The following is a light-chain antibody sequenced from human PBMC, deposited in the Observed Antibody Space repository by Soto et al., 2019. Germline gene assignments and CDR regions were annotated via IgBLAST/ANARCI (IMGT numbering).Light chain of an antibody. CDR3: QQYNNWPLT. V-gene: IGKV3D-15*01. J-gene: IGKJ4*01. CDR2: DAS. CDR1: QSVSSSY. Sequence: EIVLTQSPGTLSLSPGERATLSCRSSQSVSSSYLAWHQQKPGQAPRLLIYDASNRATGIPARFSGSGSGTEFTLTISSLQSEDFAVYYCQQYNNWPLTFGGGTKVDIK.